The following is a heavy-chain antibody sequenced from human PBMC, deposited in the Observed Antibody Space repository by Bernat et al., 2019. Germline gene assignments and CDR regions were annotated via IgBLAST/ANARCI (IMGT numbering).Heavy chain of an antibody. CDR3: ARDGLGYCSSTSCYPFAGHNWFDP. CDR2: ISSSSSYI. CDR1: GFTFSSYS. V-gene: IGHV3-21*01. J-gene: IGHJ5*02. D-gene: IGHD2-2*01. Sequence: EVQLVESGGGLVKPGGSLRLPCAASGFTFSSYSMNWVRQAPGKGLEWVSSISSSSSYIYYADSVKGRFTISRDNAKNSLYLQMNSLRAEDTAVYYCARDGLGYCSSTSCYPFAGHNWFDPWGQGTLVTVSS.